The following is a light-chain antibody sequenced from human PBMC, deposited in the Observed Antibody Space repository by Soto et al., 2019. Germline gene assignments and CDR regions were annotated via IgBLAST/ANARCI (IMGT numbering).Light chain of an antibody. CDR3: QQRSNWPLT. Sequence: EIVLTQSPATLSLSPGERATLSCRASQSVSRYLAWYQQKPGKAPRLLIYDASNRATGIPPRFSGSGSGTDFTLTISSLEPEEFAVYYCQQRSNWPLTFGGGTKVEIK. CDR2: DAS. V-gene: IGKV3-11*01. J-gene: IGKJ4*01. CDR1: QSVSRY.